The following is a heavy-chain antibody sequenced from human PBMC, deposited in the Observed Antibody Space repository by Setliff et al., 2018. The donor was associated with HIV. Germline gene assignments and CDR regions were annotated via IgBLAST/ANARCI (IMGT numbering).Heavy chain of an antibody. CDR2: IWYDGSNK. CDR3: TRGED. CDR1: GFTFRSYG. J-gene: IGHJ4*02. V-gene: IGHV3-33*01. D-gene: IGHD1-26*01. Sequence: PGGSLRLSCAASGFTFRSYGMHWVRQAPGKGLEWVAFIWYDGSNKYYADSVKGRFTISRDNPKNTLYLQMNSLRAEDTGVYYCTRGEDWGQGTLVTVSS.